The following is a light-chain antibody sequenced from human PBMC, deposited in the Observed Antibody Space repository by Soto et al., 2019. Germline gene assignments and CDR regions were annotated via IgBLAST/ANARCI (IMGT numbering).Light chain of an antibody. CDR1: QSVSKY. CDR3: QQSYTTPGT. Sequence: DIQMTQSPSSLSASVGDRVTITCRASQSVSKYLNWYQQKPGKAPKLLIYAASILHSGVPSRFSGSGSGTHFSLTISSLQPDDFASYYCQQSYTTPGTFGQGTTVEIK. J-gene: IGKJ1*01. CDR2: AAS. V-gene: IGKV1-39*01.